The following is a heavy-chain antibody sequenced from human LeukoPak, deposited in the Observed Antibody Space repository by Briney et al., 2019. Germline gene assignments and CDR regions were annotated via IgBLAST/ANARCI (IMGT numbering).Heavy chain of an antibody. CDR1: GFCFSNAW. V-gene: IGHV3-15*01. Sequence: GESLKLSCVASGFCFSNAWMNWVRRAPGGGLEWVGRIKSKPDGGTTAYASPVKGRFTISRDDSRDMVYLQMNSLRAEDTALYYCAKDRSCTNDICQGDFDYWGQGTLVTVSS. CDR2: IKSKPDGGTT. D-gene: IGHD2-8*01. J-gene: IGHJ4*02. CDR3: AKDRSCTNDICQGDFDY.